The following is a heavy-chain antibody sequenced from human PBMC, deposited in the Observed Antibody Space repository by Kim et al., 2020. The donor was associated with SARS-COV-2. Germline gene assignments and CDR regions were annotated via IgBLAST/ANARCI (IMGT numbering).Heavy chain of an antibody. CDR1: GYSFTSYW. Sequence: GESLKISCKGSGYSFTSYWIGWVRQMPGKGLEWMGIIYPGDSDTRYSPSFQGQVTISADKSISTAYLQWSSLKASDTAMYYCASANDYGDYRGAFDIWGQGTMVTVSS. CDR3: ASANDYGDYRGAFDI. V-gene: IGHV5-51*01. D-gene: IGHD4-17*01. CDR2: IYPGDSDT. J-gene: IGHJ3*02.